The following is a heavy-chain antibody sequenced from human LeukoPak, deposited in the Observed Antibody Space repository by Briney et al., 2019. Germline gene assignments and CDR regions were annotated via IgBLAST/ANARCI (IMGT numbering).Heavy chain of an antibody. V-gene: IGHV4-34*01. J-gene: IGHJ6*02. CDR2: INHSGST. D-gene: IGHD3-22*01. CDR3: ATRAGHYYDSSGYYYYGMDV. CDR1: GGSFSGYY. Sequence: PSETLSLTCAVYGGSFSGYYWSWIRQPPGKGLEWIGEINHSGSTNYSPSLKSRVTISVDTSKKQFSLKLSSVTAADTAVYYCATRAGHYYDSSGYYYYGMDVWGQGTTVTVSS.